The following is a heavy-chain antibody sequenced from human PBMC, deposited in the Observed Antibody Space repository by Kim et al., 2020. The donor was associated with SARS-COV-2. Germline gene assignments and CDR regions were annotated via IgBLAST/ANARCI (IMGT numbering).Heavy chain of an antibody. CDR3: ARDGGITGTTGWYFDL. Sequence: GGSLRLSCAASGFTFSSYAMHWVRQAPGKGLEWVAVISYDGSNKYYADSVKGRFTISRDNSKNTLYLQMNSLRAEDTAVYYCARDGGITGTTGWYFDLWGRGTLVTVSS. CDR2: ISYDGSNK. D-gene: IGHD1-20*01. J-gene: IGHJ2*01. CDR1: GFTFSSYA. V-gene: IGHV3-30-3*01.